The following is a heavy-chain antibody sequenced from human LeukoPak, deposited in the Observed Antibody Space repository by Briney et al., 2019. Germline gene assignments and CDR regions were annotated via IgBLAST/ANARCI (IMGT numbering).Heavy chain of an antibody. Sequence: QSGGSLRLSCAASGFSLDNFEMNWVRPAQGKGLEWIAYVDNDGWATSNYADSVKGRFTITRDDAKNSLYLQRDSLIVEDTAVYYCARDLFGWSLDRWGQGNLVSVSS. CDR1: GFSLDNFE. CDR2: VDNDGWAT. V-gene: IGHV3-48*03. CDR3: ARDLFGWSLDR. J-gene: IGHJ5*02. D-gene: IGHD3-3*01.